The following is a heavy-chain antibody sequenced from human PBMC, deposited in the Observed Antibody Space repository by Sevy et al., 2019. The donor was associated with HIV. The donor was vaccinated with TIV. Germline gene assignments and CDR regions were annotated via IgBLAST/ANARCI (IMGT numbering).Heavy chain of an antibody. CDR2: ISAYNGNT. Sequence: SVKVSCKASGYTFTSYGISWVRQAPGQGLEWMGWISAYNGNTNYAQKLQGRVTMTTDTSTSTAYMELRSLRSDDTAVYYCAREPYYYDSSGYLDYWGQGTLVTVSS. CDR3: AREPYYYDSSGYLDY. J-gene: IGHJ4*02. D-gene: IGHD3-22*01. V-gene: IGHV1-18*01. CDR1: GYTFTSYG.